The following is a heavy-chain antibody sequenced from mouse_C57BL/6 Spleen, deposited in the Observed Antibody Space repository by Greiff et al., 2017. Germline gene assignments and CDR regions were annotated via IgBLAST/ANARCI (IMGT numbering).Heavy chain of an antibody. Sequence: QVQLQQSGAELVKPGASVKISCKASGYAFSSYWMNWVKQRPGKGLEWIGQLYPGDGDTNYNGKFKGKATLTADKSSSTAYMQLSSLTSEDSAVYFCARKELRGDAMGYWGQGTSVTVSS. J-gene: IGHJ4*01. CDR3: ARKELRGDAMGY. D-gene: IGHD1-1*01. V-gene: IGHV1-80*01. CDR2: LYPGDGDT. CDR1: GYAFSSYW.